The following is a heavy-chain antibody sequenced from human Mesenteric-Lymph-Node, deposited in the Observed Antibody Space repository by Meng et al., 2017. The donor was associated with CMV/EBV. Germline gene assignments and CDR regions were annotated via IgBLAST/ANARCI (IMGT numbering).Heavy chain of an antibody. CDR3: AKDVGIAAAGPDAFDI. CDR2: ISWSSDNI. J-gene: IGHJ3*02. Sequence: SLKISCAASGFKFDDYAMHWVRQAPGKGLEWVSSISWSSDNIAYADSVKGRFTISRDNSKNTLYLQMNNLRAEDTAVYYCAKDVGIAAAGPDAFDIWAQGTMVTVSS. V-gene: IGHV3-9*01. CDR1: GFKFDDYA. D-gene: IGHD6-13*01.